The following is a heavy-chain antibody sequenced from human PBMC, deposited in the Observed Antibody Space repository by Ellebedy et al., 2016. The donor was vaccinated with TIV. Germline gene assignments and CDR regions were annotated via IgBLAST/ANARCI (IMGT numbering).Heavy chain of an antibody. CDR2: ISSSTNTI. V-gene: IGHV3-48*04. CDR3: ARDMWFGESRGAFDI. CDR1: GFTFTSYG. Sequence: PGGSLRLSCAASGFTFTSYGMNWVRQAPGKGLEWVSYISSSTNTIYYADSVEGRFTISRDNAKNSLYLQMNSLRAEDTAVYFCARDMWFGESRGAFDIWGQGTLVTVSS. D-gene: IGHD3-10*01. J-gene: IGHJ3*02.